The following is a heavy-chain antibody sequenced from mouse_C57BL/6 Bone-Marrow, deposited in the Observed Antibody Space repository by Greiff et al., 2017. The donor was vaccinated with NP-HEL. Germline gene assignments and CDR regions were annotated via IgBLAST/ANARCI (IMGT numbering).Heavy chain of an antibody. CDR1: GFTFSDYG. CDR3: ARRRHYDYAAWYFDV. J-gene: IGHJ1*03. CDR2: ISSGSSTL. Sequence: DVMLVESGGGLVKPGGSLKLSCAASGFTFSDYGMHWVRQAPEKGLEWVAYISSGSSTLYYADTVTGRFTISRDNAKNTLFLQMTSLTSEDTAMYYCARRRHYDYAAWYFDVWGTGTTVTVSS. D-gene: IGHD2-4*01. V-gene: IGHV5-17*01.